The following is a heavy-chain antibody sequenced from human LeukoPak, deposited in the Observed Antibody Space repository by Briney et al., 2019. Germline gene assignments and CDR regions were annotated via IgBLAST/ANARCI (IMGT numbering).Heavy chain of an antibody. CDR2: ISSSSSYI. V-gene: IGHV3-21*04. J-gene: IGHJ3*02. CDR1: GFPFSSYS. CDR3: AREKKTEWTTGAFDM. Sequence: GSLRPSCAASGFPFSSYSMEWVRQAPGKGLEWVSSISSSSSYIYYADSVKGRFTISRDNAQNALYLEMNSLRAEDTAVYYCAREKKTEWTTGAFDMWGQGTMVIVSS. D-gene: IGHD3-3*01.